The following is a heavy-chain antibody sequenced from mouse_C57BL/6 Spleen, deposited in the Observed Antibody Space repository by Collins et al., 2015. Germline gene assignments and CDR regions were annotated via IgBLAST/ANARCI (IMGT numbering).Heavy chain of an antibody. CDR1: GYTFTSYW. CDR3: ARDSDYGRYYAMDY. J-gene: IGHJ4*01. D-gene: IGHD2-5*01. CDR2: IHPNSGST. Sequence: QVQLQQPGAELVKPGASVKLSCKASGYTFTSYWMHWVKQRPGQGLEWIGMIHPNSGSTNYNEKFKSKATLTVDKSSSTAYMQLSSLTSEDSAVYYCARDSDYGRYYAMDYWGQGTSVTVSS. V-gene: IGHV1-64*01.